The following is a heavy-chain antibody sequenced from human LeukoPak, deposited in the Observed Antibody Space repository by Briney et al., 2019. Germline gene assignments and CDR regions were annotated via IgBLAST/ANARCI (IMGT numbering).Heavy chain of an antibody. CDR2: IYYSGST. J-gene: IGHJ4*02. Sequence: SETLSLTCTVSGVSISSYYWSWIRQPPGKGLEWIGYIYYSGSTNYNPSLKSRVTISVDTSKNQFSLKLSSVTAADTAVYYCATTIDYGSGSYFFDYWGQGTLVTVSS. V-gene: IGHV4-59*01. D-gene: IGHD3-10*01. CDR1: GVSISSYY. CDR3: ATTIDYGSGSYFFDY.